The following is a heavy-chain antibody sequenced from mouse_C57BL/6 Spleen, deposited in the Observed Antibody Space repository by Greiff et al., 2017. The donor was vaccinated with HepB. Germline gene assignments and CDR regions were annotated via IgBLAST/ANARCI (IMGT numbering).Heavy chain of an antibody. Sequence: EVQLQQPGPELVKPGASVKISCKASGYTFTDYYMNWVKQSHGKSLEWIGDINPNNGGTSYNQKFKGKATLTVDKSSSTAYMELRSLTSEDSAVYYCARISHYAMDYWGQGTSVTVSS. CDR2: INPNNGGT. V-gene: IGHV1-26*01. CDR3: ARISHYAMDY. CDR1: GYTFTDYY. J-gene: IGHJ4*01.